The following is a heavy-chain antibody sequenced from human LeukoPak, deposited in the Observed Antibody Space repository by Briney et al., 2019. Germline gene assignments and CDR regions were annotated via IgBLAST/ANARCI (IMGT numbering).Heavy chain of an antibody. V-gene: IGHV3-23*01. Sequence: GGSQRLSCAASEFTFNNYAMSWFRQAPGKGLEWVSVISASGGSTHYADSVKGRFTISRDNSKNTLYLQMNSLRAEDTAVYYCASIHHYYYYMDVWGKGTTVTVSS. J-gene: IGHJ6*03. D-gene: IGHD3-3*02. CDR1: EFTFNNYA. CDR3: ASIHHYYYYMDV. CDR2: ISASGGST.